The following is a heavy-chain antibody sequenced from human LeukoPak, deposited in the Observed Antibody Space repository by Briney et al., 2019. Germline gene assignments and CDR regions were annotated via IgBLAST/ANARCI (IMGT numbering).Heavy chain of an antibody. J-gene: IGHJ4*02. CDR2: INHSGST. CDR1: GGSISSSSYY. V-gene: IGHV4-39*07. Sequence: SETLSLTCTVSGGSISSSSYYWSWIRQPPGKGLEWIGEINHSGSTNYNPSLKSRVTISVDTSKNQFSLKLTSVTAADAAVYYCARVGFGITGTTYLDHWGQGTLVTVSS. D-gene: IGHD1-7*01. CDR3: ARVGFGITGTTYLDH.